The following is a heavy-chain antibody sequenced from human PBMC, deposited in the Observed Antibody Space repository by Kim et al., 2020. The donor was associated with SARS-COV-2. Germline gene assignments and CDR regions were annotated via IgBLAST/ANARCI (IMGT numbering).Heavy chain of an antibody. V-gene: IGHV3-30*04. CDR3: AKDLSASYGISYFD. CDR2: TSNVATNK. Sequence: GGSLRLSCAASGFSFNDYTMPWVRQAPGKGLDWVALTSNVATNKYYADSVKGRFTISRDNSRNSLYLQMNSLRTEDTALYYCAKDLSASYGISYFD. D-gene: IGHD1-26*01. J-gene: IGHJ4*03. CDR1: GFSFNDYT.